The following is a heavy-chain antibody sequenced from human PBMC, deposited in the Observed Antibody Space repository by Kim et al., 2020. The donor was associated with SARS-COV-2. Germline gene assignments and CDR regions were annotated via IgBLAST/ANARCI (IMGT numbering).Heavy chain of an antibody. CDR3: ARGQSTWNP. D-gene: IGHD1-1*01. Sequence: SETLSLTCTVSGGSIGTSYRSWMRQPPGKGLEWIGYINYSGNTNYKSSLRGRVTISLDTSKNQFSLKLTSVTTADTAIYYCARGQSTWNPWGQGNLVTVS. V-gene: IGHV4-59*12. CDR2: INYSGNT. J-gene: IGHJ5*02. CDR1: GGSIGTSY.